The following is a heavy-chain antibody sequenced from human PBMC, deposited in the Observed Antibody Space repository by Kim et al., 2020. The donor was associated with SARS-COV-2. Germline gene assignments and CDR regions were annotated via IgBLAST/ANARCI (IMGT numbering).Heavy chain of an antibody. V-gene: IGHV3-23*03. D-gene: IGHD3-10*01. Sequence: VKGRITISRDTSTNTLYMQMNSLGAEDTAVYYCEKSRNYYGSGSYSQDYWGQGTLVTVSS. CDR3: EKSRNYYGSGSYSQDY. J-gene: IGHJ4*02.